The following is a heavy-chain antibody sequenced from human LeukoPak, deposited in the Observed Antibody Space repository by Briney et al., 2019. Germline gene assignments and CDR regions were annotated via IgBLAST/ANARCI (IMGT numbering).Heavy chain of an antibody. V-gene: IGHV1-58*01. D-gene: IGHD5-18*01. Sequence: ASVKVSCKASGFTFTSSAVQGVRQARGQRLEWIGWIVVGSGNTNYAQKFQERVTITRDMSTSTAYMELSSLRSEDTAVYYCAADKNTAMVPYYYYGMDVWGQGTTVTVSS. CDR3: AADKNTAMVPYYYYGMDV. CDR1: GFTFTSSA. J-gene: IGHJ6*02. CDR2: IVVGSGNT.